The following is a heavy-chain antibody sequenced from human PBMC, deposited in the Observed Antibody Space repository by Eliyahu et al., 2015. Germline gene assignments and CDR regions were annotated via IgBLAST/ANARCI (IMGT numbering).Heavy chain of an antibody. CDR3: VLYYYGWPY. D-gene: IGHD3-10*01. V-gene: IGHV3-72*01. CDR1: GITSSDHY. CDR2: STNKGSSYTK. Sequence: EVQLVESGGGLVXXGGSLRLXCXASGITSSDHYMDWVRQPPXKGLEWVARSTNKGSSYTKEYAASVKGRFSISRDDSKNSLYLQMNSLKTDDTAVYYCVLYYYGWPYWGQGTLVTVSS. J-gene: IGHJ4*02.